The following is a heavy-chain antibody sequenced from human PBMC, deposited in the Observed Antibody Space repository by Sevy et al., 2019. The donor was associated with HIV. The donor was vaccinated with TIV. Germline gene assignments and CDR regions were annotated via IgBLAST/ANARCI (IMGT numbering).Heavy chain of an antibody. D-gene: IGHD2-21*01. CDR3: AKDINRGCDGVNCYSYYYYFYGLDV. V-gene: IGHV3-48*03. Sequence: GGSLRLSCTASGFTFSSYDMNWVRQAPGKGLEWVSKISSSGSSIYYADSVKGRFTISRDNARHFLYLEMNSLRPEDTALYYCAKDINRGCDGVNCYSYYYYFYGLDVWGQGTTVTVSS. J-gene: IGHJ6*02. CDR2: ISSSGSSI. CDR1: GFTFSSYD.